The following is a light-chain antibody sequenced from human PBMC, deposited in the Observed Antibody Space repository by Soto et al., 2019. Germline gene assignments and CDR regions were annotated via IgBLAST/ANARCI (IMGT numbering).Light chain of an antibody. CDR3: QSYDSRLSGYV. V-gene: IGLV1-40*01. J-gene: IGLJ1*01. CDR2: ANS. Sequence: QSVLTQPPSVSGAPGQRVTLSCTGNSSNIGAGYDVHWYQQLPGTAPKLLIYANSNRPSGVPDRFSGSKSGTSASLAITGLQAEDEADYYCQSYDSRLSGYVFGTGTQLTVL. CDR1: SSNIGAGYD.